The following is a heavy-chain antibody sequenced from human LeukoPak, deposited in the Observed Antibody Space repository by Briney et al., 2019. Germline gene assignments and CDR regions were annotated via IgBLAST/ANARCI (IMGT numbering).Heavy chain of an antibody. D-gene: IGHD3-3*01. Sequence: PGGSLRLSCAASGFTFSSYSMNWVRQAPGKGLEWVSSISSSSSYIYYADSVKGRFTISRDNAKNSLYLQMNSLRAEDTAVYYCLRDGPNYYDFWSGYPEGGYFDYWGQGTLVTVSS. V-gene: IGHV3-21*01. CDR1: GFTFSSYS. J-gene: IGHJ4*02. CDR2: ISSSSSYI. CDR3: LRDGPNYYDFWSGYPEGGYFDY.